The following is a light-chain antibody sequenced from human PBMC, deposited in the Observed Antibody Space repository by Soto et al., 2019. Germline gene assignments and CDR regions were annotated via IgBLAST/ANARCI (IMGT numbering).Light chain of an antibody. CDR3: QQYDDLPIT. CDR2: AAS. V-gene: IGKV1-39*01. CDR1: QSISSY. J-gene: IGKJ5*01. Sequence: DIQMTQSPSSLSASAGDMVSITCRTSQSISSYLNWYQHKPGKAPNLLIYAASRLQSGVPSRFSGSGSGTDFTLTISSLQPDDSGTYYCQQYDDLPITCGQGTRVEIK.